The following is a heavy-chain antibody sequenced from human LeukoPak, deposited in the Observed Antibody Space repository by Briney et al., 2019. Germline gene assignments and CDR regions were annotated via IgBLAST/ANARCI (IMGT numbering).Heavy chain of an antibody. Sequence: GGSLRLSCAVSGFTFSSYSMHWVRQAPGKGLEWVSSISSSSSHIYYADSVKGRFTISRDNSKNTLYLQMNSLRAEDTAVYYCAKANSAYYYDSSGYYYDYWGQGTLVTVSS. V-gene: IGHV3-21*01. J-gene: IGHJ4*02. CDR1: GFTFSSYS. D-gene: IGHD3-22*01. CDR2: ISSSSSHI. CDR3: AKANSAYYYDSSGYYYDY.